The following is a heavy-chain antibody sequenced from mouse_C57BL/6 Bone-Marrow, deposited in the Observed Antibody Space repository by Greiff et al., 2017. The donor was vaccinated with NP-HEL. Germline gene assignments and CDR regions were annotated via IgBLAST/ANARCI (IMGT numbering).Heavy chain of an antibody. CDR2: IWSGGST. Sequence: QVHVKQSGPGLVQPSQSLSITCTVSGFSLTSYGVHWVRQSPGKGLEWLGVIWSGGSTDYNAAFISRLSISKDNSKSQVFFKMNSLQADDTAIYYCARTPLNWGYAMDYWGQGTSVTVSS. CDR3: ARTPLNWGYAMDY. J-gene: IGHJ4*01. V-gene: IGHV2-2*01. D-gene: IGHD4-1*01. CDR1: GFSLTSYG.